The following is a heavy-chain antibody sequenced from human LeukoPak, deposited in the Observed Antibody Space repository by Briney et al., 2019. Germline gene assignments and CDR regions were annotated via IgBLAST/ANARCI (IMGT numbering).Heavy chain of an antibody. CDR1: GYTLTELS. J-gene: IGHJ6*03. Sequence: GASVKVSCKVSGYTLTELSMHWVRQAPGKGLEWMGGFDPEDGETIYAQKFQGRVTMTEDTSTDTAYMELSSLRSEDTAVYYCARDRSDSTTHYYYYYYMDVWGKGTTVTVSS. V-gene: IGHV1-24*01. CDR2: FDPEDGET. D-gene: IGHD3-22*01. CDR3: ARDRSDSTTHYYYYYYMDV.